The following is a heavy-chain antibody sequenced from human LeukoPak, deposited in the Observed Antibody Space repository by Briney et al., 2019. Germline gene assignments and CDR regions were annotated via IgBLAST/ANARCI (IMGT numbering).Heavy chain of an antibody. J-gene: IGHJ4*02. CDR1: GGTFSSYA. D-gene: IGHD6-13*01. CDR3: ARSPGIAAAELD. CDR2: IIPIFGTA. Sequence: GASVKVSCKASGGTFSSYAISWVRQAPGQGLEWMGRIIPIFGTANYAQKFQGRVTITTDESTSTAYMELSSLRSEDTAVYYCARSPGIAAAELDWGQGTPVTVSS. V-gene: IGHV1-69*05.